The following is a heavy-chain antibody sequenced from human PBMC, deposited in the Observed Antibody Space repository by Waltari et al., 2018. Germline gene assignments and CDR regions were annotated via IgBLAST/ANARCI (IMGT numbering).Heavy chain of an antibody. V-gene: IGHV4-39*01. Sequence: QLQLQESGPGLVKPSETLSLTCHVPGGPIRSSRSSLGWHRQPPGKGREWIGRIYYSGGTYYNPSLKSRFTISVDTSKNQFSLKLSSVTAADTAVYYCARVDYGDPGGDYWGQGTLVTVSS. CDR1: GGPIRSSRSS. J-gene: IGHJ4*02. D-gene: IGHD4-17*01. CDR2: IYYSGGT. CDR3: ARVDYGDPGGDY.